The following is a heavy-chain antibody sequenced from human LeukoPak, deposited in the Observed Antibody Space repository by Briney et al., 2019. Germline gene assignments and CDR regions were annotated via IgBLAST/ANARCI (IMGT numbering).Heavy chain of an antibody. J-gene: IGHJ4*02. D-gene: IGHD5-18*01. V-gene: IGHV3-74*01. Sequence: QPGGSLRLSCAASGFTFSSYWMHWVRQAPGKGLVWVSRINSDGSSTSYADSVKGRFTISRDNSKNTLYLQMNSLRAAATAVYYCARGDTAVVKIDYWGQGTLITVSS. CDR2: INSDGSST. CDR3: ARGDTAVVKIDY. CDR1: GFTFSSYW.